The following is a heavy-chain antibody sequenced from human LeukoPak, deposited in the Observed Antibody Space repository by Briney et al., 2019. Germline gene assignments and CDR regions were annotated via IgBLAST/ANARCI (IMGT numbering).Heavy chain of an antibody. D-gene: IGHD4-17*01. Sequence: GGSLRLSCAASGLTFSSYAMSWVRQAPGKGLEWVSAISGSGGSTYYADSVKGRFTISRDNSKNTLYLQMNSLRAEDTAVYYCAKGNYGDYVVPFDYWGQGTLVTVSS. CDR3: AKGNYGDYVVPFDY. CDR2: ISGSGGST. J-gene: IGHJ4*02. V-gene: IGHV3-23*01. CDR1: GLTFSSYA.